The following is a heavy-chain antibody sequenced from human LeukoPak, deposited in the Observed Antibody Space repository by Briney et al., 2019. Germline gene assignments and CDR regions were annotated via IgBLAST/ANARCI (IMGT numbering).Heavy chain of an antibody. V-gene: IGHV3-7*01. CDR3: ARCAVAAAGDY. Sequence: GGSLRLSCAASGLTFSSYWMSWVRQAPGKGPEWVANIKPDGSGKYYVDSVKGRFTISRDNAENSLFLHMNRLRAEDTAVYFCARCAVAAAGDYWGRGTLVTVSS. CDR1: GLTFSSYW. J-gene: IGHJ4*02. D-gene: IGHD6-13*01. CDR2: IKPDGSGK.